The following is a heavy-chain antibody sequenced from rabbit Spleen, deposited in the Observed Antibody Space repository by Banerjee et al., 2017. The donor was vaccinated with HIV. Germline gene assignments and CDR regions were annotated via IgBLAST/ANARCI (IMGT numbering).Heavy chain of an antibody. CDR2: IHAGSGGST. CDR3: ARDTSSSFSSYGMDL. J-gene: IGHJ6*01. D-gene: IGHD1-1*01. V-gene: IGHV1S40*01. Sequence: QSLEESGGDLVKPGASLTLTCTASGFTFSSGYFYCCRQSPGKGLEWIACIHAGSGGSTYYTSWAKGRFTISKTSSTTVTLQMTSLTVADTATYFCARDTSSSFSSYGMDLWGPGTLVTVS. CDR1: GFTFSSGYF.